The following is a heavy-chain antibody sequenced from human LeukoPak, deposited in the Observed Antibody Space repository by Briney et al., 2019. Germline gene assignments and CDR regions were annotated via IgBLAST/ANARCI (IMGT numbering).Heavy chain of an antibody. CDR1: GFTFSSYW. CDR3: ARDPRVATIPYYYYYMDV. V-gene: IGHV3-74*01. Sequence: GGSLRLSYAASGFTFSSYWMHWVRQAPGKGLVWVSRINSDGSSTSYADSVKGRFTISRDNAKNTLYLQMNSLRAEDTAVYYCARDPRVATIPYYYYYMDVWGKGTTVTVSS. J-gene: IGHJ6*03. D-gene: IGHD5-12*01. CDR2: INSDGSST.